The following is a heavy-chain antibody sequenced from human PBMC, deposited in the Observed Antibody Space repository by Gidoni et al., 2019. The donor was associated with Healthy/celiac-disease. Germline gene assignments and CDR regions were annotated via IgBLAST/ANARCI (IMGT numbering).Heavy chain of an antibody. J-gene: IGHJ4*02. Sequence: QVQLQQWGAGLLKPSETLSLTCAVYGGSFSGYYWSWIGEINHSGSTNYNPSLKSRVTISVDTSKNQFSQKLSSVTAADTAVYYCARCPYDFSVVYYFDYWGQGTLVTVSS. D-gene: IGHD3-3*01. V-gene: IGHV4-34*01. CDR3: ARCPYDFSVVYYFDY. CDR1: GGSFSGYY. CDR2: INHSGST.